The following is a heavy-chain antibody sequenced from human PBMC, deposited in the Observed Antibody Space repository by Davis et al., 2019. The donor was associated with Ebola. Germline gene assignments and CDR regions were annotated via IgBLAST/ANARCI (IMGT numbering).Heavy chain of an antibody. CDR3: ARGGYSSGYPSPGGQ. J-gene: IGHJ4*02. CDR2: ISPNTGGT. Sequence: ASVKVSCKASGYTFTVYYMHWVRQAPGQGLEWMGWISPNTGGTIYAQKFQDRATMTRDTSISTAYMEVTRLTSDDTAVYYCARGGYSSGYPSPGGQWGQGTLVTVSS. CDR1: GYTFTVYY. D-gene: IGHD3-22*01. V-gene: IGHV1-2*02.